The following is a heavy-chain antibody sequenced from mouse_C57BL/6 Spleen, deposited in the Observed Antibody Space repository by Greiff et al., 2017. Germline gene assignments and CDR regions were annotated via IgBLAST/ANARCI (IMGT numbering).Heavy chain of an antibody. D-gene: IGHD1-1*01. CDR1: GFTFSSYG. CDR3: ARQGVTTVVEDY. V-gene: IGHV5-6*01. J-gene: IGHJ2*01. CDR2: ISSGGSYT. Sequence: EVQLVESGGDLVKPGGSLKLSCAASGFTFSSYGMSWVRQTPDKRLEWVATISSGGSYTYYPDSVKGRFTISRDNAKNTLYLQMSSLKSEDTAMYYCARQGVTTVVEDYWGQGTTLTVSS.